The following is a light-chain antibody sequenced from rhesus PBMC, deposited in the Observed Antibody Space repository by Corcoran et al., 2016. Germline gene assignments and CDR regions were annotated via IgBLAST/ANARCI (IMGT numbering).Light chain of an antibody. J-gene: IGKJ2*01. V-gene: IGKV1-38*01. Sequence: DIQMTQSPSSLSAPVGDRVTITCQASQGLSNNIAWYQQKPGKVPKLLIYDASTLQSGVPSRFSGCGSGTDISLTVSSLQTGDFAAYDSQHGYGFGQGTKVEIK. CDR3: QHGYG. CDR1: QGLSNN. CDR2: DAS.